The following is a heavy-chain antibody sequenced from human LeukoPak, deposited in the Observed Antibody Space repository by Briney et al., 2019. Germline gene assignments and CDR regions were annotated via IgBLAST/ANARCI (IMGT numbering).Heavy chain of an antibody. D-gene: IGHD4-17*01. CDR1: GFTFSNHW. Sequence: GGSLRLSCEASGFTFSNHWMHWVRQAPGKGLVWVSVISKDGSTSIYADSVKGRFTISRDNSKNTLYLQMNSLRAEDTAVYYCARAVGYGDPLDYWGQGTLVTVSS. V-gene: IGHV3-74*01. CDR3: ARAVGYGDPLDY. CDR2: ISKDGSTS. J-gene: IGHJ4*02.